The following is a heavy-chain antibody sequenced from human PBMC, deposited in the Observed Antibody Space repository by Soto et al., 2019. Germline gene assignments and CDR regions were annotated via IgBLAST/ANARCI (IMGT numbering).Heavy chain of an antibody. D-gene: IGHD1-1*01. Sequence: PSQTLSLTCAISGDSVSSKTAAWNWIRQSPSRGLEWLGRTYYRSKWYCDYAVSLKSRITINADTSKNQFSLQLNSVTPEDTAVYYCARGPPNYHSAFDQWGQGTLVTVSS. V-gene: IGHV6-1*01. J-gene: IGHJ4*02. CDR3: ARGPPNYHSAFDQ. CDR2: TYYRSKWYC. CDR1: GDSVSSKTAA.